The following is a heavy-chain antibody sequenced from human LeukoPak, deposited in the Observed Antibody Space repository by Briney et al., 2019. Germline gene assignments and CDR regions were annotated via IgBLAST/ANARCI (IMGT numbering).Heavy chain of an antibody. CDR3: VRDWGYCRSTSCYTFDY. CDR1: GFIFRKYG. D-gene: IGHD2-2*02. V-gene: IGHV3-30*02. J-gene: IGHJ4*02. CDR2: IRSVGGHE. Sequence: GGTLRLTCAASGFIFRKYGMHWVRQARGKGLERVAFIRSVGGHEVYADSVKGRFTLSRDNFRRRLYLKMRSLSYEDTAVYYCVRDWGYCRSTSCYTFDYWGQGALVTASS.